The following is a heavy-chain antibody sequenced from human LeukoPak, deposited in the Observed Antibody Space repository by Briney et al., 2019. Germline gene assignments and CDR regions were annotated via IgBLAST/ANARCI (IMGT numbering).Heavy chain of an antibody. J-gene: IGHJ6*03. CDR3: ARFQAEGHGSGSWYYMDV. Sequence: GGSLRLSCAASGFTFSSYAMHWVRQAPGKGLEWVAVISYDGSNKYYADSVKGRFTISRDNSKNTLYLQMNSLRAEDTAVYYCARFQAEGHGSGSWYYMDVWGKGTTVTVSS. D-gene: IGHD3-10*01. V-gene: IGHV3-30-3*01. CDR1: GFTFSSYA. CDR2: ISYDGSNK.